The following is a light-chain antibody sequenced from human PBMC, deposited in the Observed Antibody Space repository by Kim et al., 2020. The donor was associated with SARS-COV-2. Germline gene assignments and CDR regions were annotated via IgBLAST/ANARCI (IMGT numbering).Light chain of an antibody. CDR1: SSNIGAGYD. Sequence: QGVTVSSTGGSSNIGAGYDVHWYQQLPGTAPKLLIYGNSNRPSGVPDRFSGSKSGTSASLAITGLQAEDEADYYCQSYDSSLSGSVFGGGTQLTVL. V-gene: IGLV1-40*01. J-gene: IGLJ3*02. CDR2: GNS. CDR3: QSYDSSLSGSV.